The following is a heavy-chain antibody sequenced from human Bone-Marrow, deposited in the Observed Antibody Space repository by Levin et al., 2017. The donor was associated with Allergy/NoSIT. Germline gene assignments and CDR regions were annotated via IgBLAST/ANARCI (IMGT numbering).Heavy chain of an antibody. V-gene: IGHV3-9*01. D-gene: IGHD3-3*01. CDR3: AKITIFGFMDV. J-gene: IGHJ6*02. Sequence: PGGSLRLSCAASGFTFDDYAMHWVRQAPGKGLEWVSGISWNSGSIGYADSVKGRFTISRDNAKNSLYLQMNSLRAEDTALYYCAKITIFGFMDVWGQGTTVTVSS. CDR1: GFTFDDYA. CDR2: ISWNSGSI.